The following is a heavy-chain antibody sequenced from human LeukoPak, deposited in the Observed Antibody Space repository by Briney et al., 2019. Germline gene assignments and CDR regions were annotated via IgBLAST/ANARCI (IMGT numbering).Heavy chain of an antibody. V-gene: IGHV4-38-2*02. CDR2: SGST. J-gene: IGHJ4*02. Sequence: SETLSLTCTVSGYSISSGYYWGWIRQPPGKGLEWIGSGSTYYNPSLKSRVTISVDTSKNQFSLKLSSVTAADTAVYYCARHVSGLKYWGQGTLVTVSS. CDR1: GYSISSGYY. D-gene: IGHD3/OR15-3a*01. CDR3: ARHVSGLKY.